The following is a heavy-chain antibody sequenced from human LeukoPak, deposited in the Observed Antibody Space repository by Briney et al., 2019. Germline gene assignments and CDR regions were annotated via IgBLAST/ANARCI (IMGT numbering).Heavy chain of an antibody. Sequence: PGGSLRLSCAASGFSFSDFYMSWIRQAPGKGLEWVSYIRSSGITIYYADSVKGRFTISRDNSKNSLFLQINSLRAEDTAVYYCAAGPDDFWSGYLSFWGQGTPVTVSS. D-gene: IGHD3-3*01. CDR2: IRSSGITI. CDR3: AAGPDDFWSGYLSF. V-gene: IGHV3-11*01. J-gene: IGHJ4*02. CDR1: GFSFSDFY.